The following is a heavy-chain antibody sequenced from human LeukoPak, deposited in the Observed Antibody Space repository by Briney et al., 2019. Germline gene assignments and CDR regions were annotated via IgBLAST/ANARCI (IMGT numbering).Heavy chain of an antibody. Sequence: GGSLRLSCAASGFTFSVYDMNWVRQAPGKGLEWVSYISSSGSTIYYADSVKGRFTISRDNSKNTLYLQMNSLRAEDTAVYYCARDEQQLGWFDPWGQGTLVTVSS. J-gene: IGHJ5*02. V-gene: IGHV3-48*01. CDR3: ARDEQQLGWFDP. CDR1: GFTFSVYD. D-gene: IGHD6-13*01. CDR2: ISSSGSTI.